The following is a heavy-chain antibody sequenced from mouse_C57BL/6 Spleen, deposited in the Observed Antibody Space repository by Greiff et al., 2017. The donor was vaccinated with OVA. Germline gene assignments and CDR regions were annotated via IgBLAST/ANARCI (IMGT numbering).Heavy chain of an antibody. CDR1: GYTFTSYW. D-gene: IGHD1-1*01. Sequence: QVQLQQSGAELVKPGASVKLSCKASGYTFTSYWMQWVKQRPGQGLEWIGEIDPSDSYTNYNQKFKGKATLTVDTSSSTAYMQLSSLTSEDSAVYYCARRITTVAYFDYWGQGTTLTVSS. J-gene: IGHJ2*01. CDR2: IDPSDSYT. V-gene: IGHV1-50*01. CDR3: ARRITTVAYFDY.